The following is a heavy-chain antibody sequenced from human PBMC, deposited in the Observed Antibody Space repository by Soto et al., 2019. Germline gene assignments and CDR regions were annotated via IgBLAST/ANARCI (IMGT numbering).Heavy chain of an antibody. D-gene: IGHD2-21*01. Sequence: EVQLLESGGGLVQPGGSLRLSCAASGFTFSSYAMTWVRRAPGRGLEWVSAISGSGGSTYYADSVKGRFTISRDNSKNTLYLQMNSLRAEDTAVYYCAKDLSRPSYGYFDYWGQGTLVTVSS. CDR2: ISGSGGST. CDR1: GFTFSSYA. CDR3: AKDLSRPSYGYFDY. V-gene: IGHV3-23*01. J-gene: IGHJ4*02.